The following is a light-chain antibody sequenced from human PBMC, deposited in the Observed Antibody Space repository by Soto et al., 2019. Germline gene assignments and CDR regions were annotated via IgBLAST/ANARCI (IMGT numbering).Light chain of an antibody. V-gene: IGLV1-40*01. CDR3: QSFDSSLGGSV. CDR1: SSNIGAGYD. Sequence: QAVATQPPSVSGAPGQRVTISCTGNSSNIGAGYDVHWYQQIPGTAPKLLIYGNSNRPSGVPDRFSGSNSGTSASLAITGLQAEDEADYYCQSFDSSLGGSVFGGGTKLTVL. CDR2: GNS. J-gene: IGLJ2*01.